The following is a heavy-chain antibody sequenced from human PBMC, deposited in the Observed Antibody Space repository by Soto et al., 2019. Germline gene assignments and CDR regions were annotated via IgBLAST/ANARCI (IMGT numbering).Heavy chain of an antibody. Sequence: PGGSLRLSCEASGFTFSSYSMNWVRQAPGKGLEWGSYISSSSSTIYYADSVKGRFTISRDNAKNSLYLQMNSLRDEDTAVYYCPRVRLGSSRSSDYWGQGTLVTVSS. J-gene: IGHJ4*02. V-gene: IGHV3-48*02. D-gene: IGHD6-19*01. CDR3: PRVRLGSSRSSDY. CDR2: ISSSSSTI. CDR1: GFTFSSYS.